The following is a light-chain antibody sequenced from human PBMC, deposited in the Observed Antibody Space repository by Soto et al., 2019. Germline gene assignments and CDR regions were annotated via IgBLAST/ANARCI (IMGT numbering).Light chain of an antibody. CDR2: EVT. J-gene: IGLJ2*01. CDR1: SSDIGDYNY. Sequence: QPVLTQPPSASGSPGQSVTISCTGTSSDIGDYNYVSWYQQHPGKAPKLMISEVTKRPSGVPDRFSGSKSGNTASLTVSGLQAEDEADYYCTSYAGTNNLLFGGGTKVTVL. CDR3: TSYAGTNNLL. V-gene: IGLV2-8*01.